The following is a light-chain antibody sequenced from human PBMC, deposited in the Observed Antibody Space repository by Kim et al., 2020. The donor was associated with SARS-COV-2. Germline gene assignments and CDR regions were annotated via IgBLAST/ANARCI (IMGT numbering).Light chain of an antibody. J-gene: IGLJ3*02. Sequence: SPGQTARITCSGDALPKQYAYWYQQKPGQAPVLVIYKDSERPSGIPERCSGSSSGTTVTLTISGVQAEDEADYYCQSADSSGTYGVFGGGTQLTVL. CDR2: KDS. CDR1: ALPKQY. V-gene: IGLV3-25*03. CDR3: QSADSSGTYGV.